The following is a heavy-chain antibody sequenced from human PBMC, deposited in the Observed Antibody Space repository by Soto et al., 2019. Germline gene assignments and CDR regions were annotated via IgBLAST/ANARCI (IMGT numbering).Heavy chain of an antibody. Sequence: PSETLSLTCTVSGCSISSYYWSWIRQPPGKGLEWIGYIYYSGSTNYNPSLKSRVTISVDTSKNQFSLKLSSVTAADTAVYYCARRYGGNFDYWGQGTLVTFSS. V-gene: IGHV4-59*01. CDR2: IYYSGST. J-gene: IGHJ4*02. CDR1: GCSISSYY. D-gene: IGHD1-26*01. CDR3: ARRYGGNFDY.